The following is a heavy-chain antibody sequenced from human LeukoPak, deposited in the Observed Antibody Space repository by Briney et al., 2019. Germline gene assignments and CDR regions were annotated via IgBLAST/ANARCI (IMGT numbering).Heavy chain of an antibody. J-gene: IGHJ3*02. CDR2: IYTGGST. CDR1: GFTVSSNY. Sequence: GGSLRLSCAASGFTVSSNYMSWVRQAPGKGLEWVSVIYTGGSTDYADSVKGRFTISRDTSKNTLYLQMNSLRVEDTAVYYCARSSHYDILTGYSEEDAFDIWGQGTMVTVSS. CDR3: ARSSHYDILTGYSEEDAFDI. D-gene: IGHD3-9*01. V-gene: IGHV3-53*01.